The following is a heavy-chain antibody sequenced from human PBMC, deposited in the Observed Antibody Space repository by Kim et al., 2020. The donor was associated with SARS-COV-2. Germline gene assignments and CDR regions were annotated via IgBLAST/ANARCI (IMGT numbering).Heavy chain of an antibody. J-gene: IGHJ4*02. D-gene: IGHD5-18*01. V-gene: IGHV3-21*01. Sequence: YEDSVRGRVTISRDNAKSALYLQMNSLRAEDTAVYYCARGVDTAMVVFDYWGQGTLVTVSS. CDR3: ARGVDTAMVVFDY.